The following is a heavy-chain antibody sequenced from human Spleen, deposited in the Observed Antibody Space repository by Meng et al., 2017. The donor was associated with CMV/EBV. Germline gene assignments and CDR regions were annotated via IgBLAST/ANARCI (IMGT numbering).Heavy chain of an antibody. CDR3: ARVYFCTTSSCFRDDAFDI. J-gene: IGHJ3*02. V-gene: IGHV3-23*01. D-gene: IGHD2/OR15-2a*01. Sequence: GESLKISCAASGFTFSSYAMSWVRQAPGKGLEWVSAISGSGGSTYYADSVKGRFTISRDNAKNSLYLQLNSLRAEDTAVYYCARVYFCTTSSCFRDDAFDIWGQGTMVTVSS. CDR1: GFTFSSYA. CDR2: ISGSGGST.